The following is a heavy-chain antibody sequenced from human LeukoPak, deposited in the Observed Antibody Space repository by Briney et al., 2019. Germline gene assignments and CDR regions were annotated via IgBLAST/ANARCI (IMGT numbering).Heavy chain of an antibody. Sequence: SVKVSCKASGYTFTSYIISWVRQAPGQGLEWMGRIIPIFGTANYAQKFQGRVTITTDESTSTAYMELSSLRSEDTAVYYCARDRGSGKLTEDYWGQGTLVTVSS. D-gene: IGHD3-10*01. CDR3: ARDRGSGKLTEDY. V-gene: IGHV1-69*05. CDR1: GYTFTSYI. J-gene: IGHJ4*02. CDR2: IIPIFGTA.